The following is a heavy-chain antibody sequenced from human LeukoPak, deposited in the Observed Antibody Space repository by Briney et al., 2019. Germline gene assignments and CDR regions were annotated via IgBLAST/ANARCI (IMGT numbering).Heavy chain of an antibody. CDR3: ARGGYCSSTSCYIAWFDP. D-gene: IGHD2-2*02. CDR1: GGSFSGYY. J-gene: IGHJ5*02. CDR2: INHSGST. V-gene: IGHV4-34*01. Sequence: SETLSLTCAVYGGSFSGYYWSWIRQPPGKGLEWIGEINHSGSTNYNPSLKSRVTISVDTSKNQFSLKLSSVTAADTAVYYCARGGYCSSTSCYIAWFDPWGQKTLVTVSS.